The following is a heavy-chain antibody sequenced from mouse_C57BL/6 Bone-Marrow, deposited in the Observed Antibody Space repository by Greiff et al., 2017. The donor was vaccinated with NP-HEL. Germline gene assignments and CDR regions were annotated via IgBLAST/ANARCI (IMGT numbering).Heavy chain of an antibody. D-gene: IGHD2-10*02. CDR2: IDPENGDT. Sequence: EVKLQQSGAELVRPGASVKLSCTASGFTIKDDYMHWVKQRPEQGLEWIGWIDPENGDTEYASKFQGKATITADTSSNTAYLQLSSLTSEDTAVYYCTTGGYGNDDYWGQGTTLTVSS. CDR1: GFTIKDDY. CDR3: TTGGYGNDDY. V-gene: IGHV14-4*01. J-gene: IGHJ2*01.